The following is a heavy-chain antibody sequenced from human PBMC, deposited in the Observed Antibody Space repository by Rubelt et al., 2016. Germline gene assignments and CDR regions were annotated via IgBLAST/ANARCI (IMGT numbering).Heavy chain of an antibody. CDR1: GFKFSVFW. Sequence: EVQLVESGGGLVRPGESLRLSCAASGFKFSVFWMSWVRQTPGKGLEWAANIKQDGSKTYYVDSVEGRFTISRDNGKNLVFLQMNSLRAEDTAVDYCARDLDYGDNIFDYWGQGAVVTVSS. J-gene: IGHJ4*02. D-gene: IGHD4-17*01. CDR2: IKQDGSKT. V-gene: IGHV3-7*01. CDR3: ARDLDYGDNIFDY.